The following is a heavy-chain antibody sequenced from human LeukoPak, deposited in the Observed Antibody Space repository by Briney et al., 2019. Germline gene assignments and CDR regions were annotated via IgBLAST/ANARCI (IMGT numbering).Heavy chain of an antibody. D-gene: IGHD6-13*01. CDR3: ARVGSSSWSDAFDI. J-gene: IGHJ3*02. CDR1: GYTFTGYY. V-gene: IGHV1-2*02. Sequence: ASVKVSCKASGYTFTGYYMHWVRQAPGQGLEWMGWINPNSGGTNYAQKFQGRVTMTRDTSISTAYMELSRLRSDDTAVYYCARVGSSSWSDAFDIWGQGTVVTVSS. CDR2: INPNSGGT.